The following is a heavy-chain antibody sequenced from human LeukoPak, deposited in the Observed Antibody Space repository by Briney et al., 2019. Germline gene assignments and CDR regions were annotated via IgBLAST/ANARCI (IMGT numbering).Heavy chain of an antibody. CDR1: GYTFTSYG. J-gene: IGHJ4*02. V-gene: IGHV1-18*01. CDR2: VSGYSGNT. Sequence: EASVKVSCKASGYTFTSYGITWVRQAPGQGLEWMGWVSGYSGNTNYAQKFQGRVTMTTDTSTSTVYMELRSLRSDDTAVYYCARDDNYGSGQPDDWGQGTLVTVSS. CDR3: ARDDNYGSGQPDD. D-gene: IGHD3-10*01.